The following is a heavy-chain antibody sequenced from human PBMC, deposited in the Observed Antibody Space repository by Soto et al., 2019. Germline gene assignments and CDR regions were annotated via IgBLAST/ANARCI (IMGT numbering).Heavy chain of an antibody. Sequence: SLRLSCAASGFTFSIYGMHWVRQAPGKGLEWVAVISYDGSNKYYADSVKGRFTISRDNSKNTLYLQMNSLRAEDTAVYYCARGVAVAGGHYYYYGMDVWGQGTTVTVSS. CDR3: ARGVAVAGGHYYYYGMDV. V-gene: IGHV3-30*03. J-gene: IGHJ6*02. CDR1: GFTFSIYG. D-gene: IGHD6-19*01. CDR2: ISYDGSNK.